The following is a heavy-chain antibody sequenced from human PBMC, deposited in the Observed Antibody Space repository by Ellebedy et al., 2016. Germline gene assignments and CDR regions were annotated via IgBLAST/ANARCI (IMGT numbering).Heavy chain of an antibody. J-gene: IGHJ4*02. CDR3: ARQVRSVDGTPITMMVV. CDR2: IYYSGST. Sequence: SETLSLTXTVSGGSISSSSYYWGWIRQPPGKGLEWIGSIYYSGSTYYNPSLKSRVTISVDTSKNQFSLKLSSVTAADTAVYYCARQVRSVDGTPITMMVVWGQGTLVTVSS. CDR1: GGSISSSSYY. D-gene: IGHD3-22*01. V-gene: IGHV4-39*01.